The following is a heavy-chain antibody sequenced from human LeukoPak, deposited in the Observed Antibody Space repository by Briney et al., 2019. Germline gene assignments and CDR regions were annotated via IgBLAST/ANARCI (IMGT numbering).Heavy chain of an antibody. Sequence: GGSLSLSCAASGFTFSSYEMSWVRQAPGKGLEWVSYISSSGSTIYYADSVKGRFTISRDNAKNSLYMQMNSLRAEDTAVYYCEELGITMIGGVRGKGTTVTISS. CDR1: GFTFSSYE. D-gene: IGHD3-10*02. CDR3: EELGITMIGGV. J-gene: IGHJ6*04. V-gene: IGHV3-48*03. CDR2: ISSSGSTI.